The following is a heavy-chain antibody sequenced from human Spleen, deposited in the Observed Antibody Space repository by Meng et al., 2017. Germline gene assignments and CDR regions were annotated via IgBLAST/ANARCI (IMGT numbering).Heavy chain of an antibody. J-gene: IGHJ4*02. Sequence: VRLRRWGAGLLTPSETLSLTCAVDGGSFNEYFWSWIRQPPGKGLEWIGEINHSGSTNYNPSLKSRVTISVDTSKNQFSLKLSSVTAADTAVYYCGGSSGYPIDYWGQGTLVTVSS. CDR1: GGSFNEYF. CDR2: INHSGST. CDR3: GGSSGYPIDY. D-gene: IGHD3-22*01. V-gene: IGHV4-34*01.